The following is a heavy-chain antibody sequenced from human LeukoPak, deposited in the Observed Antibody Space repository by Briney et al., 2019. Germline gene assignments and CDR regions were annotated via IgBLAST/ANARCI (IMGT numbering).Heavy chain of an antibody. CDR1: GFIFRDFS. Sequence: PGGALILSCSVPGFIFRDFSMSWVRQAPGKGLEWVAKMNEYGSESFYVDSVKGRFTISRDNGKNSLYLQMNRLRAEDTAVYYCARPRGCGSSRCNNFDYWGQGTLVTVSS. D-gene: IGHD2-2*01. CDR2: MNEYGSES. J-gene: IGHJ4*02. CDR3: ARPRGCGSSRCNNFDY. V-gene: IGHV3-7*01.